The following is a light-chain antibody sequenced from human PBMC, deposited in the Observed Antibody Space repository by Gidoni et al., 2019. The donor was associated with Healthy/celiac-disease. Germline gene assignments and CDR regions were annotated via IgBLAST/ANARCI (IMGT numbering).Light chain of an antibody. CDR3: SSYTSSSTSVV. J-gene: IGLJ2*01. CDR1: SSDVGGYNY. Sequence: QSALTQPASVSGSPGQSLTISCTGTSSDVGGYNYVSWYQQHTGTAPKLMIYEVSNRPSGVSNRFSGSKSGNTASLTISGLQAEDEADYYCSSYTSSSTSVVFGGGTKLTVL. V-gene: IGLV2-14*01. CDR2: EVS.